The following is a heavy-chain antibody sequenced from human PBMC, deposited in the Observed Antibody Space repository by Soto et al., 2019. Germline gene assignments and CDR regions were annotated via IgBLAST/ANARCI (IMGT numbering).Heavy chain of an antibody. CDR3: ARADYYGDPGSY. J-gene: IGHJ4*02. D-gene: IGHD3-10*01. Sequence: GGSLRLSCAASGFTFSTSWMSWVRQAPGKGLEWVANIKEDGSEKYYVDSVKGRFTISRDHAKNSLYLQMNSLGADDTAVYYCARADYYGDPGSYWGQGTLVTVS. V-gene: IGHV3-7*01. CDR1: GFTFSTSW. CDR2: IKEDGSEK.